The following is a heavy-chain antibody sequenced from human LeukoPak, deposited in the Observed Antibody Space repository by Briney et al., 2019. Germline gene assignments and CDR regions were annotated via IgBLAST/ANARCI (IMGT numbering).Heavy chain of an antibody. V-gene: IGHV3-13*01. CDR1: GFTFSSYD. Sequence: GGSLRLSCSASGFTFSSYDMHWVRQTTGKGLEWVSAIGTAGDTYYLGSVKGRFTISRENAKNSLYLQMDSLTAGDTAMYYCARASGYSFGHTFDYWGQGTLVTVSS. D-gene: IGHD5-12*01. CDR2: IGTAGDT. J-gene: IGHJ4*02. CDR3: ARASGYSFGHTFDY.